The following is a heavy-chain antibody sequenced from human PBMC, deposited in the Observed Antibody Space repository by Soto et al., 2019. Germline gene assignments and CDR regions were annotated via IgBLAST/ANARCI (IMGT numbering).Heavy chain of an antibody. J-gene: IGHJ4*02. CDR3: ARSGTGDCSSTSCYRRYFDY. V-gene: IGHV1-69*01. Sequence: VQLVQSGAKVKKPGSSVKVSCKASGGTFSSYAISWVRQAPGQGLEWMGGIIPIFGTANYAQKFQGRVTITADESTSTAYMELSSLRSEDTAVYYCARSGTGDCSSTSCYRRYFDYWGQGTLVTVSS. CDR1: GGTFSSYA. D-gene: IGHD2-2*02. CDR2: IIPIFGTA.